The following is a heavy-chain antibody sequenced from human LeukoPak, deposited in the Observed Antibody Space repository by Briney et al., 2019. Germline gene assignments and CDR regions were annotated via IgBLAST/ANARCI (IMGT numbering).Heavy chain of an antibody. D-gene: IGHD2-2*02. CDR1: GYTLTSYG. Sequence: GASVKVSCKASGYTLTSYGISWVRQAPRQGLEWMGWISAYNGNTNYAQKLEGRVTMTTDTSTSPAYMELRSLRSGDTAVYYCARVGHIVVVPAAIWGQGTLVTVSS. CDR3: ARVGHIVVVPAAI. V-gene: IGHV1-18*01. CDR2: ISAYNGNT. J-gene: IGHJ4*02.